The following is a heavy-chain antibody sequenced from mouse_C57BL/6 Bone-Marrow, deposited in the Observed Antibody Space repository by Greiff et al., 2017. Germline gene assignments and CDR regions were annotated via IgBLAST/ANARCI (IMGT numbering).Heavy chain of an antibody. V-gene: IGHV1-5*01. D-gene: IGHD1-1*01. J-gene: IGHJ2*01. CDR3: TRRRLSDYYGSSVFYFDY. Sequence: EVQLQQSGTVLARPGASVKMSCKTSGYTFTSYRMHWVKQRPGQGLEWIGAIYPGSSDTSYNQKFKGKAKLTAVTSASTAYMELSSLTNEDSAVYYCTRRRLSDYYGSSVFYFDYWGQGTTVTVSS. CDR1: GYTFTSYR. CDR2: IYPGSSDT.